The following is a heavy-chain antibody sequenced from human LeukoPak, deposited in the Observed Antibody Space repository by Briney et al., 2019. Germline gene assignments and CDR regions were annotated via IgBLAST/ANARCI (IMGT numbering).Heavy chain of an antibody. D-gene: IGHD1-26*01. J-gene: IGHJ4*02. CDR2: IKQDGSVQ. CDR3: ARVRGIYLFDY. Sequence: PGGPLRPSCAASGFTFSSNWMSWVRQAPGKGLEWVANIKQDGSVQYYVDSVKGRFTISRANAKNSLYLQMKGLRPEAPALYSCARVRGIYLFDYWGQGTLVSVFS. CDR1: GFTFSSNW. V-gene: IGHV3-7*01.